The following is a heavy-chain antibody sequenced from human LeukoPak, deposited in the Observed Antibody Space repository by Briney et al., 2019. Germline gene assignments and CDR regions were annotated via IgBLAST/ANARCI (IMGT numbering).Heavy chain of an antibody. CDR3: ARYRQGVAAPYYFDY. V-gene: IGHV4-59*01. D-gene: IGHD2-15*01. J-gene: IGHJ4*02. CDR2: IYYSGST. CDR1: GGSISSYY. Sequence: ETLSLTCTVSGGSISSYYWSWIRQPPGKGLEWIGYIYYSGSTNYNPSLKSRVTISVDTSKNQLSLKLSSVTAADTAVYYCARYRQGVAAPYYFDYWGQGTLVTVSS.